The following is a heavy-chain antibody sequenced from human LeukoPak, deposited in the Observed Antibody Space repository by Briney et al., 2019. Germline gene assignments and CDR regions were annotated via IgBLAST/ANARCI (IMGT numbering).Heavy chain of an antibody. Sequence: GGSLRLSCAASGFTVSSNYMSWVRQAPGKGLEWVSVIYSGGSTYYADSVKGRFTISRDNAKNSLYLQMNSLRAKDTALYYCVRDADGGDSGFDAWGQGTLVTVSS. V-gene: IGHV3-53*01. D-gene: IGHD2-21*01. CDR3: VRDADGGDSGFDA. CDR1: GFTVSSNY. CDR2: IYSGGST. J-gene: IGHJ5*02.